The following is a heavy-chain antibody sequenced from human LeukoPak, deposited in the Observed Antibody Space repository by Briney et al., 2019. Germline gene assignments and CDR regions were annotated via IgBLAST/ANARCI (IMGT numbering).Heavy chain of an antibody. Sequence: PSETLSLTCTVSGGSISSSSYYWGWIRQPPGKGLEWIGSIYYSGSTYYNPSLKSRVTISVDTSKNQFSLKLSSVTAADTAVYYCARDLYGGEYFDYWGQGTLVTVSS. V-gene: IGHV4-39*07. CDR1: GGSISSSSYY. J-gene: IGHJ4*02. D-gene: IGHD3-16*01. CDR3: ARDLYGGEYFDY. CDR2: IYYSGST.